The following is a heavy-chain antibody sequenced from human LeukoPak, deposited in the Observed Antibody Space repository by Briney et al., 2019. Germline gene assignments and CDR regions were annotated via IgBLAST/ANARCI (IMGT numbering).Heavy chain of an antibody. J-gene: IGHJ4*02. V-gene: IGHV3-74*01. CDR2: ISTDASST. CDR3: ARAGSIRFDY. Sequence: GGSLRLSCAASGFTFSSYSMHWVRQAPGKGLVWVSRISTDASSTTYADSVKGRFTISRDNAKNTLYLQMNRLRAEDTAVYYCARAGSIRFDYWGQGTLVTVSS. CDR1: GFTFSSYS. D-gene: IGHD1-26*01.